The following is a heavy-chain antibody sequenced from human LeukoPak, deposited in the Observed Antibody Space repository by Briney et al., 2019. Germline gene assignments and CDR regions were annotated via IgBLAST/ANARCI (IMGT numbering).Heavy chain of an antibody. CDR3: AKGNGAPNWFES. Sequence: QAGRSLRLSCAASGFTFRSYGMHWVRQAPGKGLEWVAFISYDGSNDNYADSVKGRFTISRDNSKNTVDLQMNGLRTEDTAVYYSAKGNGAPNWFESWGQGSLVTVSS. CDR1: GFTFRSYG. J-gene: IGHJ5*01. V-gene: IGHV3-30*18. CDR2: ISYDGSND. D-gene: IGHD1-1*01.